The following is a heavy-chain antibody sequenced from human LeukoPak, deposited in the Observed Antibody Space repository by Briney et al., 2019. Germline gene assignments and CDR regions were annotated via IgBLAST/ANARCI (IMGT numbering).Heavy chain of an antibody. Sequence: GGSLRLSCAASGFTFSSYAMSWVRQAPGKGLEWVSAISGSGGSTYYADSVKGRFTISRDNSKNTLYLQMNSLRAEDTAVYYCASTSSSWLLTTTSLDYWGQGTLVTVSS. V-gene: IGHV3-23*01. CDR1: GFTFSSYA. J-gene: IGHJ4*02. CDR3: ASTSSSWLLTTTSLDY. D-gene: IGHD6-13*01. CDR2: ISGSGGST.